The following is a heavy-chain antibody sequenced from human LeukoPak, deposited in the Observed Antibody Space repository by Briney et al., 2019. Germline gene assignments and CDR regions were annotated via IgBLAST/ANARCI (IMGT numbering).Heavy chain of an antibody. Sequence: GGSLRLSCAASGFTFSSYAMSWVRQAPGKGLEWVSAISGSGGSTYYAGSVKGRFTISRENSKNTLYLQMNSLRAEDTAVYYCITDQVLVAGQWLTGLPYWGQGTLVTVSS. V-gene: IGHV3-23*01. D-gene: IGHD6-19*01. CDR1: GFTFSSYA. J-gene: IGHJ4*02. CDR3: ITDQVLVAGQWLTGLPY. CDR2: ISGSGGST.